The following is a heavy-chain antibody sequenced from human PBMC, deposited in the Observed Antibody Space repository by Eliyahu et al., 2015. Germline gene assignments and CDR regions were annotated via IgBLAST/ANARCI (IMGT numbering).Heavy chain of an antibody. Sequence: QVQLQESGPGLVKTSETLSLTCTVSGYSISSGYYWGWIRQPPGKGLXWIGSTYESGSTYYNPSLKSRVTISVDTSKNQFSLKLSSVTAADTAVYYCARSGVVITLWGQGTLVTVSS. D-gene: IGHD3-3*01. CDR1: GYSISSGYY. J-gene: IGHJ4*02. CDR2: TYESGST. CDR3: ARSGVVITL. V-gene: IGHV4-38-2*02.